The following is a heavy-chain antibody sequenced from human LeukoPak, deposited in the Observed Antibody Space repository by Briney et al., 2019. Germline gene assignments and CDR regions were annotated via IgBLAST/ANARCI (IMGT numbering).Heavy chain of an antibody. CDR1: GFTFSNVW. D-gene: IGHD1-26*01. CDR2: IKSDGTP. J-gene: IGHJ4*02. CDR3: ARDGSYKFDY. V-gene: IGHV3-74*01. Sequence: PGGSLRLSCAASGFTFSNVWMHWVRQTPGKGLVWVSRIKSDGTPIYADSVQGPFTISRDTANNTLYLQMHNLGADDTALYYCARDGSYKFDYWGQGTLVTVSS.